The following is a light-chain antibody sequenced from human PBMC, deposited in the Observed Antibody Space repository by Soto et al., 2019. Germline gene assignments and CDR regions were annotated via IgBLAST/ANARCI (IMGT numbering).Light chain of an antibody. CDR2: LGS. CDR1: QSLLFSNGANY. V-gene: IGKV2-28*01. J-gene: IGKJ4*01. Sequence: DIVMTQSPLSLSVTPGEPASISCRSSQSLLFSNGANYLDWYLQKPGQSPQLLIYLGSNRASGVHDRFSGSGSATDFTLKISRVEAEDVGIYYSMQALQTPLTFGGGTKVEIK. CDR3: MQALQTPLT.